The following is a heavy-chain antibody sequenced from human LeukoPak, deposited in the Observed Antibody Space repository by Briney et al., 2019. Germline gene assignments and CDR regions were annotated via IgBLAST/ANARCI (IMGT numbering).Heavy chain of an antibody. CDR2: IYYSWST. Sequence: SETLSLTCTVSGGSISSYYWSWIRQPPGKGLEWIGYIYYSWSTNYKPSLKSRVTISVDTSKNQFSLKLSSVTAADTAVYYCARGRVATTYYYYYYMDVWGKGTTVTVSS. CDR1: GGSISSYY. J-gene: IGHJ6*03. V-gene: IGHV4-59*01. D-gene: IGHD5-12*01. CDR3: ARGRVATTYYYYYYMDV.